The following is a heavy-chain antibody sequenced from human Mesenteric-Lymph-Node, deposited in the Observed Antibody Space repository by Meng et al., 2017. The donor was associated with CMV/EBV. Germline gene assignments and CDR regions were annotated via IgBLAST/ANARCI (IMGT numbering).Heavy chain of an antibody. V-gene: IGHV4-39*01. J-gene: IGHJ4*02. D-gene: IGHD1-26*01. CDR1: GGSISSSSYY. Sequence: TVSGGSISSSSYYWGWIRQPPGKGLEWIGSIYYSGSTYYNPSLKSRVTISVDTSKNQFSLKLSSVTAADTAVYYCARRVRGSYYRDYWGQGTLVTVSS. CDR3: ARRVRGSYYRDY. CDR2: IYYSGST.